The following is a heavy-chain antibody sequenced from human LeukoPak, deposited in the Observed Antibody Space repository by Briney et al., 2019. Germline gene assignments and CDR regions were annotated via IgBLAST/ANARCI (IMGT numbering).Heavy chain of an antibody. V-gene: IGHV4-34*01. CDR2: INHSGST. D-gene: IGHD4-17*01. Sequence: PSETLSLTCAVYGGSFSGYYRSWIRQPPGKGLEWIGEINHSGSTNYNPSLKSRVTISVDTSKNQFSLKLSSVTAADTAVYYCARGRLDYGDYAPHFDYWGQGTLVTVSS. J-gene: IGHJ4*02. CDR3: ARGRLDYGDYAPHFDY. CDR1: GGSFSGYY.